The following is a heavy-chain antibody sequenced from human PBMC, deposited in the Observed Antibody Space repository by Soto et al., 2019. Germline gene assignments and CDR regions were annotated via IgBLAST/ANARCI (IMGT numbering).Heavy chain of an antibody. J-gene: IGHJ6*02. Sequence: GGSLRLSCGASGITFAVNAMTWVRPATGQGLEWVSSISDDADSTYYADSVKGRFAVFRDKPTNALSPYTHRRGAEDTAVCYCADILLTAVNYGRDVWGPGATV. V-gene: IGHV3-23*01. CDR2: ISDDADST. CDR3: ADILLTAVNYGRDV. D-gene: IGHD2-8*01. CDR1: GITFAVNA.